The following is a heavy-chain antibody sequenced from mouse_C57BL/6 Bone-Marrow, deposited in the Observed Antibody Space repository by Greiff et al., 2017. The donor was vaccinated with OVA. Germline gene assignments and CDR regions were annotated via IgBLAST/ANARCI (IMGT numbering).Heavy chain of an antibody. CDR2: IDPANDNT. Sequence: VQLQQSVAGLVRPGASAKLSCTASGFNIKNTYMHWGKQRPEQGLEWIGRIDPANDNTKYAPKFQGKATMTADTSSNTAYLQLSSLSSEDTAVYCCARGNFGSSFYAMDYWGQGTSVTVSS. D-gene: IGHD1-1*01. CDR1: GFNIKNTY. CDR3: ARGNFGSSFYAMDY. V-gene: IGHV14-3*01. J-gene: IGHJ4*01.